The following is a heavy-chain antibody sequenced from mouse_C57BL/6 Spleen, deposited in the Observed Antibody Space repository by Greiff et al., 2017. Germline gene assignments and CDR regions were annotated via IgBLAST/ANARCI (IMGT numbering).Heavy chain of an antibody. D-gene: IGHD2-2*01. V-gene: IGHV1-26*01. CDR2: INPNNGGT. J-gene: IGHJ4*01. Sequence: VQLQQSGPELVKPGASVKISCKASGYTFTDYYMNWVKQSHGKSLEWIGDINPNNGGTSYNQKFKGKATLTVDKSSSTAYMELRSLTSEDSAVYYCARWGYGYDGYYYAMDYWGQGTSVTVSS. CDR1: GYTFTDYY. CDR3: ARWGYGYDGYYYAMDY.